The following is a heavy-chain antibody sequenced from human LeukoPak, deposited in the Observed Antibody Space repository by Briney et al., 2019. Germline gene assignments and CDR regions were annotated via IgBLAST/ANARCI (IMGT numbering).Heavy chain of an antibody. J-gene: IGHJ4*02. V-gene: IGHV3-23*01. CDR1: GLTFSDYA. D-gene: IGHD2-15*01. CDR2: ITSGFTP. Sequence: PGGSLRPSCAASGLTFSDYAMSWFRQAPGKGLEGVSGITSGFTPHYADSVKGRFTISRDNSNNTFHLQLNSLRAEDTAVYYCAKDYSESRVADVFFEYWGQGTLVTVSS. CDR3: AKDYSESRVADVFFEY.